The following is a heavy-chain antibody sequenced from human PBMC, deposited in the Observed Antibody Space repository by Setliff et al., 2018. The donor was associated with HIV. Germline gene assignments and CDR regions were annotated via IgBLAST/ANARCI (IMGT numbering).Heavy chain of an antibody. CDR3: ARGYYDSSGYYNALL. CDR2: IKQDGSEK. V-gene: IGHV3-7*04. J-gene: IGHJ4*02. Sequence: LRLSCTASGFTFSRYWMSWVRQAPGKGLEWVANIKQDGSEKYYTDSVKGRFTISRDNAKNSLYLQMNSLRVDDTAVYYCARGYYDSSGYYNALLWGQGTLVTVSS. CDR1: GFTFSRYW. D-gene: IGHD3-22*01.